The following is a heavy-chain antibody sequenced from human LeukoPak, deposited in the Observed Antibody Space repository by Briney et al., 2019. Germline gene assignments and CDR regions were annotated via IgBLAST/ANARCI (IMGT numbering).Heavy chain of an antibody. CDR3: ARGLVGMATIDGEEFDY. D-gene: IGHD5-24*01. CDR2: INPNSGGT. Sequence: GASVKVSCKASGYTFTGYYMHWVRQAPGQGLEWMGWINPNSGGTNYAQKFQGRVTMTRDTSISTAYMELSRLRSDDTAVYYCARGLVGMATIDGEEFDYWGQGTLVTVSS. J-gene: IGHJ4*02. CDR1: GYTFTGYY. V-gene: IGHV1-2*02.